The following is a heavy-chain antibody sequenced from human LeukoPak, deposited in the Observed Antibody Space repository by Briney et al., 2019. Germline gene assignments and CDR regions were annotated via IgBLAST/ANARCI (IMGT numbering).Heavy chain of an antibody. CDR1: GYSFTTYW. J-gene: IGHJ4*02. CDR3: ARSSGGSWGDFDY. V-gene: IGHV5-51*01. CDR2: IYPDDSDT. D-gene: IGHD2-15*01. Sequence: GESLKISCKGFGYSFTTYWIGWVRQMPGKGLEWMGIIYPDDSDTRYSPSFQGQVTISADKSIGTAYLQWSSLKASDTAMYYCARSSGGSWGDFDYWGQGTLVTVSS.